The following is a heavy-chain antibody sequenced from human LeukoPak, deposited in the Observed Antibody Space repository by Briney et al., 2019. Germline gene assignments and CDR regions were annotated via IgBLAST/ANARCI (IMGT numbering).Heavy chain of an antibody. Sequence: PAGGSLRLSCAASGFTFSSYWMSWVRQAPGKGLEWVANIKQDGSEKYYVDSVKGRFTISRDNAKNSLYLQINSLRAEDTAVYYCARSSYSSSSSVWGQGTMVTVSS. CDR1: GFTFSSYW. V-gene: IGHV3-7*03. CDR2: IKQDGSEK. CDR3: ARSSYSSSSSV. D-gene: IGHD6-6*01. J-gene: IGHJ3*01.